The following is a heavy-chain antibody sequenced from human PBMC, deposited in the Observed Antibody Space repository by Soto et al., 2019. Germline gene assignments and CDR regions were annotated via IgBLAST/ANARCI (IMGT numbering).Heavy chain of an antibody. CDR1: GFIFSDYA. J-gene: IGHJ1*01. Sequence: HPGGSLGLSCVASGFIFSDYAMHWARQAPGKGLEWVALISPAGTNQYYADSAKGRFTISRDNSKNTLYLQMNSLRPGDTGLYYCARENSRISPRLFQHWGHGTLVTVSS. CDR3: ARENSRISPRLFQH. V-gene: IGHV3-30-3*01. D-gene: IGHD6-6*01. CDR2: ISPAGTNQ.